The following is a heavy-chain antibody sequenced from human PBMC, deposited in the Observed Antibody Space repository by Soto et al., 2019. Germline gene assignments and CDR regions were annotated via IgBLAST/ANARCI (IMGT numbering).Heavy chain of an antibody. J-gene: IGHJ6*02. CDR1: GFTFSSYG. CDR3: ASDLVGASDSYGLDV. Sequence: GGSLRLSCAASGFTFSSYGMHWVRQAPGKGLEWVAVISYDGNNKYYADSVRGRFIISRDNSKNRLYLQMNSLRAEDTAVYYCASDLVGASDSYGLDVWGQGTPVTVSS. D-gene: IGHD1-26*01. CDR2: ISYDGNNK. V-gene: IGHV3-33*05.